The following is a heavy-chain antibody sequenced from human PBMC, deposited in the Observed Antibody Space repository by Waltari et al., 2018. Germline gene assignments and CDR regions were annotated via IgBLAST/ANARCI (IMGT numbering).Heavy chain of an antibody. J-gene: IGHJ5*02. V-gene: IGHV4-4*07. CDR1: GGSISSYY. CDR3: ARERGSRITILGSRTGWFDP. Sequence: QVQLQESGPGLVQPSETLSLTCTVAGGSISSYYWSWLRQPAGKGLEWIGRIYTRWSTNYNPSLKVRGTMSVDTAKTQFALKLSSVTAADTAVYYCARERGSRITILGSRTGWFDPWGQGTLVTVSS. CDR2: IYTRWST. D-gene: IGHD3-3*01.